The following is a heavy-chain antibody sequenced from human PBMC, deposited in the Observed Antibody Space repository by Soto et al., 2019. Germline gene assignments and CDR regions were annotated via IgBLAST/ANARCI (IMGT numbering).Heavy chain of an antibody. J-gene: IGHJ6*02. CDR2: IYYSGST. Sequence: SETLSLTCTVSGGSSSSYYWSWIRQPPGKGLEWIGYIYYSGSTNYNPSLKSRVTISVDTSKNQFSLKLSSVTAADTAVYYCARDGYYDSSGYLNPLFYGMDVWGQGTTVTVSS. V-gene: IGHV4-59*01. D-gene: IGHD3-22*01. CDR1: GGSSSSYY. CDR3: ARDGYYDSSGYLNPLFYGMDV.